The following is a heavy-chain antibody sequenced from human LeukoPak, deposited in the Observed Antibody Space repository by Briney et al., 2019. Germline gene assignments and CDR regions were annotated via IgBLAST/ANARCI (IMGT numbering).Heavy chain of an antibody. Sequence: GGSLRLSCAASGFTFSSYGMHWVRQAPGKGLEWVAVISYDGSNKYYADSVKGRFTISRDNSKNTLYLQMNSLRAEDTAVYYCAKDLLGALFDYWGQGTLVTVSS. CDR3: AKDLLGALFDY. J-gene: IGHJ4*02. D-gene: IGHD1-26*01. V-gene: IGHV3-30*18. CDR2: ISYDGSNK. CDR1: GFTFSSYG.